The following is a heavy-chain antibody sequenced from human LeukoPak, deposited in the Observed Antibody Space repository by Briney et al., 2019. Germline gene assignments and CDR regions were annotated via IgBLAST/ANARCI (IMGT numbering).Heavy chain of an antibody. Sequence: SETLSLTCTVSGGSISSGDYCWSWIRQHPGKGLEWIGSIYYSGRTYYNPSLKSRVTISVDTSKNQFSLKLSSVTAADTAVYYCARDRYDSYPMDVWGQGTTVTVSS. D-gene: IGHD3-3*01. V-gene: IGHV4-31*03. CDR2: IYYSGRT. J-gene: IGHJ6*02. CDR1: GGSISSGDYC. CDR3: ARDRYDSYPMDV.